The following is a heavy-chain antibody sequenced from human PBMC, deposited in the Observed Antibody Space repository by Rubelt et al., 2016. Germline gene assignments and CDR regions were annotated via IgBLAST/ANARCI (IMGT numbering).Heavy chain of an antibody. D-gene: IGHD3-3*01. CDR1: GFSLSTSVVG. CDR2: IYWDDDK. CDR3: APTICGVVYHRHAAFDI. Sequence: QITLKESGPTLVKPTQTLTLTCTFSGFSLSTSVVGVGWIRQPPGTALEWLALIYWDDDKRYSPSLKSRLTITKDTSKNQVVLTMTNMDPVDTATYYCAPTICGVVYHRHAAFDIWGQGTMVTVSS. J-gene: IGHJ3*02. V-gene: IGHV2-5*02.